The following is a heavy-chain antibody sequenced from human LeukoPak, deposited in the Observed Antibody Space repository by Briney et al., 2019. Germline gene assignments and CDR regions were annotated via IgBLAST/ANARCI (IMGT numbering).Heavy chain of an antibody. D-gene: IGHD6-19*01. CDR3: ARGFRGWYAEGFDY. V-gene: IGHV3-7*01. CDR2: IKQDGSEK. CDR1: GFTFSSYW. J-gene: IGHJ4*02. Sequence: HPGGSLRLSCAASGFTFSSYWMSWVRQAPGKGREWVANIKQDGSEKYYVDSVKGRFTISRDNAKNSLYLQMNSLRAEDTAVYYCARGFRGWYAEGFDYWGQGTLVTVSS.